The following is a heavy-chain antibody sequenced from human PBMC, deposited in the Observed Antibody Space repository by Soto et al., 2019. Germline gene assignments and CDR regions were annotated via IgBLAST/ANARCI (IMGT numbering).Heavy chain of an antibody. D-gene: IGHD1-26*01. CDR1: GGSFSGYY. V-gene: IGHV4-34*01. CDR3: AREATSGYYYYGMDV. CDR2: INHSGST. Sequence: QVQLQQWGAGLLKPSETLSLTCAVYGGSFSGYYWSWIRQPPGKGLEWIGEINHSGSTNYNPSLKSRVTISVDTSKNQFSLKLSSVTAADTAVYYCAREATSGYYYYGMDVWGQGTTVSVSS. J-gene: IGHJ6*02.